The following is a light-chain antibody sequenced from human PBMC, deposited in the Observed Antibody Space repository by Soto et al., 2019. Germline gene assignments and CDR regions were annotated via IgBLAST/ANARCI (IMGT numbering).Light chain of an antibody. CDR2: GAS. V-gene: IGKV3-15*01. CDR3: QHYFNWPRT. Sequence: EIVMTQSPATLSVSPGERVTLSCRASQSVSSDLAWYQQKPGQAPRLLIYGASTRATGIPARFSGSGSGTEFTLTISSLQSEDFAVYYCQHYFNWPRTFGQGTKVEIK. CDR1: QSVSSD. J-gene: IGKJ1*01.